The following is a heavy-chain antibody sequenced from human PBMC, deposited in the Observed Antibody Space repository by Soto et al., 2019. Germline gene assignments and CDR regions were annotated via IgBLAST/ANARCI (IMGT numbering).Heavy chain of an antibody. CDR2: IYSGGTT. CDR1: GLSVSSKY. J-gene: IGHJ5*02. CDR3: VREVGP. V-gene: IGHV3-53*01. Sequence: GGSLRLSCAASGLSVSSKYINWVRQAPGKGLEWLSTIYSGGTTYYADSVRGRFAISRDNSRNTLFLQMNNLGADDTAVYYCVREVGPWGQGTLVTVSS.